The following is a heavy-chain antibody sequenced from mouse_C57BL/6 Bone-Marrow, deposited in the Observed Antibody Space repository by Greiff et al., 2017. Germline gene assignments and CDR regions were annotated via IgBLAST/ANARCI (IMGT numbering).Heavy chain of an antibody. D-gene: IGHD1-1*01. V-gene: IGHV3-6*01. Sequence: DVQLQESGPGLVKPSQSLSLTCSVTGYSITSGYYWNWIRQFPGNKLEWMGYISYDGSNNYNPSLKNRISITRDTSKNQFFLKLNSVTTEDTATYYCAREDGSSSWFAYWGQGTLVTVSA. CDR2: ISYDGSN. CDR1: GYSITSGYY. J-gene: IGHJ3*01. CDR3: AREDGSSSWFAY.